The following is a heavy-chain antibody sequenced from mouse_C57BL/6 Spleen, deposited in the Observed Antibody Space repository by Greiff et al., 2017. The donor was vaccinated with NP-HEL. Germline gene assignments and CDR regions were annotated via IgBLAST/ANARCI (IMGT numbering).Heavy chain of an antibody. J-gene: IGHJ4*01. Sequence: QVQLQQPGAELVKPGASVKLSCKASGYTFTSYWMHWVKQRPGRGLEWIGRIAPNSGGTKYNEKFKSKATLTVDKPSSTAYMQLSSLTSEDSAVYYCARAVYDGYYLYAMDYWGQGTSVTVSS. CDR3: ARAVYDGYYLYAMDY. V-gene: IGHV1-72*01. CDR2: IAPNSGGT. CDR1: GYTFTSYW. D-gene: IGHD2-3*01.